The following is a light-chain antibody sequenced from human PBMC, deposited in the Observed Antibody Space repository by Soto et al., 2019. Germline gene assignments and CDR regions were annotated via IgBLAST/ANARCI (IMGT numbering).Light chain of an antibody. CDR3: SSYAGSNNYV. CDR2: AVN. J-gene: IGLJ1*01. Sequence: QSVLTQPPSASGSPGQSVTISCTGTSSDVGGYQYVSWYQQYPGKAPKLMIYAVNKRPSEVPDRFSGSRSGNTASLTVSGLQAEDEADYYCSSYAGSNNYVFGTGTKVTVL. CDR1: SSDVGGYQY. V-gene: IGLV2-8*01.